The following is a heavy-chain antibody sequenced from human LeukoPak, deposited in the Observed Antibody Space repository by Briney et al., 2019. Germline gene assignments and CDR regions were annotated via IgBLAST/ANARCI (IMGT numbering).Heavy chain of an antibody. D-gene: IGHD1/OR15-1a*01. Sequence: GGSLRLSCAVSGFTFSRYWMNWVRQAPGKGLEWVANIKEDGSEKNYVDSVKGRLTTSRDSALNSVFLQMDSLRVEDTALYFCARGLIGTGGIDFWGQGTLVTVSS. CDR2: IKEDGSEK. V-gene: IGHV3-7*01. CDR1: GFTFSRYW. J-gene: IGHJ4*02. CDR3: ARGLIGTGGIDF.